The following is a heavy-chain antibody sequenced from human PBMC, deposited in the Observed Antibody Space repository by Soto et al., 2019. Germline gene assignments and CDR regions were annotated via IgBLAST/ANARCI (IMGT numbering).Heavy chain of an antibody. J-gene: IGHJ4*02. V-gene: IGHV3-23*01. D-gene: IGHD3-3*01. CDR3: AKDLRTIFGVVIMPPAFDY. CDR2: ISGSGGST. CDR1: GFTFSSYA. Sequence: GESLKISCAASGFTFSSYAMSWVRQAPGKGLEWVSAISGSGGSTYYADSVKGRFTISRDNSKNTLYLQMNSLRAEDTAVYYCAKDLRTIFGVVIMPPAFDYWGQGTLVTVSS.